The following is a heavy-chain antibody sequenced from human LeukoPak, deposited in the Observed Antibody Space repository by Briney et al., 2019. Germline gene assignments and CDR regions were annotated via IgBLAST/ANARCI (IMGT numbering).Heavy chain of an antibody. CDR2: INHSGST. CDR1: GGSFSGYY. V-gene: IGHV4-34*01. CDR3: ARGRRVDY. J-gene: IGHJ4*02. Sequence: PSETLSLTCAVYGGSFSGYYWSWIRQPPGKGLEWIGEINHSGSTNYNPSLKSRVTISVDTSKNQFSLKLSSVTAADTAVYYCARGRRVDYWGQGILVTVSS.